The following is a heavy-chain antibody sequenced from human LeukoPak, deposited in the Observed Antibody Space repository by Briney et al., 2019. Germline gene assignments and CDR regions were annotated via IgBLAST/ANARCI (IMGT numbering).Heavy chain of an antibody. CDR3: ARATIADSSTYYIDY. Sequence: ASVKVSCMASVYTFSDYYMHWVRQPPGQGVEWMGWINPNSGGTNYAQKFQGRVTLTRHMSISTAYMEVSRLTSDDTAVYYCARATIADSSTYYIDYWGLGTLVTVSS. CDR2: INPNSGGT. J-gene: IGHJ4*02. D-gene: IGHD3-22*01. CDR1: VYTFSDYY. V-gene: IGHV1-2*02.